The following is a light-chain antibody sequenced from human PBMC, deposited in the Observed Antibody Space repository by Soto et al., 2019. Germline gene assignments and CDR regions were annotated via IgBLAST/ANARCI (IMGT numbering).Light chain of an antibody. Sequence: QSVLTQPPSVSGAPGQXXTISCTGSSSNIGAGYNVHWYQQLPGTAPKLLVYGNNNRPSGVPDRFSGSKSGTSASLAITKLQAEDEADYYCQSYDSSLSVVFGGGTKLTVL. V-gene: IGLV1-40*01. CDR3: QSYDSSLSVV. CDR1: SSNIGAGYN. CDR2: GNN. J-gene: IGLJ2*01.